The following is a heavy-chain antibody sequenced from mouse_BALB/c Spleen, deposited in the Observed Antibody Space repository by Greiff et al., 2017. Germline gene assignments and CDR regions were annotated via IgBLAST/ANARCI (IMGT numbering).Heavy chain of an antibody. J-gene: IGHJ2*01. Sequence: VQLKQSGGGLVKPGGSLKLSCAASGFTFSDYYMYWVRQTPEKRLEWVATISDGGSYTYYPDSVKGRFTISRDNAKNNLYLQMSSLKSEDTAMYYCARGRYGNYGFDYWGQGTTLTVSS. D-gene: IGHD2-10*02. V-gene: IGHV5-4*02. CDR3: ARGRYGNYGFDY. CDR2: ISDGGSYT. CDR1: GFTFSDYY.